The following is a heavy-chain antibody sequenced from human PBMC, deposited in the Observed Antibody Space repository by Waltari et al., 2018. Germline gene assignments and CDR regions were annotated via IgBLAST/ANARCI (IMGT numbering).Heavy chain of an antibody. CDR2: ISSSSSYI. CDR1: GFTFSSYR. J-gene: IGHJ4*02. V-gene: IGHV3-21*01. Sequence: EVQLVESGGGLVKPGGSLRLSCAASGFTFSSYRMNWVRQAPGKGLEWVSSISSSSSYIYYADSVKGRFTISRDNAKNSLYLQMNSLRAEDTAVYYCARDGLRYFDWPDNFDYWGQGTLVTVSS. D-gene: IGHD3-9*01. CDR3: ARDGLRYFDWPDNFDY.